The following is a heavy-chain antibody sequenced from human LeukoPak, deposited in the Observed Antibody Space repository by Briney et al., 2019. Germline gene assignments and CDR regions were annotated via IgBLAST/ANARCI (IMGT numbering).Heavy chain of an antibody. CDR2: IYYSGST. V-gene: IGHV4-31*03. D-gene: IGHD4-17*01. CDR1: GGSFSSGGYY. CDR3: ARVSYGDYYGMDV. Sequence: SQTLSLTCTVSGGSFSSGGYYWSWIRQHPGKGLEWIGYIYYSGSTYYNPSLKSRVTISVDTSKNQFSLKLSSVTAADTAVYYCARVSYGDYYGMDVWGKGTTVTVSS. J-gene: IGHJ6*04.